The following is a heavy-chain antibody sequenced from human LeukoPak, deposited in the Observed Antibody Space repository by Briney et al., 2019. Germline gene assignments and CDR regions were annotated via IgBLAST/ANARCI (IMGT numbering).Heavy chain of an antibody. J-gene: IGHJ5*02. CDR3: ARHGPCTNGVCYENWFDP. V-gene: IGHV4-59*08. CDR1: GGSMSPYH. Sequence: PSETLSLTCTVSGGSMSPYHWGWIRQPPGKGLEWTGYIYYSGSTNYNPSLKSRVTISVDTSKNQFSLKLSSVTAADTAVYYCARHGPCTNGVCYENWFDPWGQGTLVTVSS. D-gene: IGHD2-8*01. CDR2: IYYSGST.